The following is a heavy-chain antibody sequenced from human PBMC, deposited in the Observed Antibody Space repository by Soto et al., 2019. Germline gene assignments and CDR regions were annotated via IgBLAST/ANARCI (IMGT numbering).Heavy chain of an antibody. CDR1: GLTFSSYG. Sequence: GGSLRLSCAASGLTFSSYGMHWVRQAPGKGLEWVAVISYDESNKYYADSVKGRFTISRDNSKNTLYLQMNSLRVEDTAVYYCAKDKSLYYYGMDVWGQGTTVTVSS. V-gene: IGHV3-30*18. CDR3: AKDKSLYYYGMDV. CDR2: ISYDESNK. J-gene: IGHJ6*02.